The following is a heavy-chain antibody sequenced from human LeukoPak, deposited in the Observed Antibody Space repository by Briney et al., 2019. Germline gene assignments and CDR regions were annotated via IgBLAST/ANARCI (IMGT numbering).Heavy chain of an antibody. J-gene: IGHJ4*02. Sequence: GASVNVSCKASGYTFTGYYLHWVRQAPGQGLEWLGRINPNSGGTNYAHNFQGRVTMTRDTSINTAYMELNRLKSDDTAVYYCVRSGYCSSTSFYRGDFDYWGQGTLVTVSS. V-gene: IGHV1-2*06. CDR2: INPNSGGT. CDR1: GYTFTGYY. CDR3: VRSGYCSSTSFYRGDFDY. D-gene: IGHD2-2*02.